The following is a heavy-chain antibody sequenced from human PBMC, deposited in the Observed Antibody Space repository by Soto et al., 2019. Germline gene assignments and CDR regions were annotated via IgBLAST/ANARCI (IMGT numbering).Heavy chain of an antibody. Sequence: APVKVSCKASGYTFTSYGISWVRQAPGQGLEWVGWISAHNGDTRYAQNLQGRITMTTDTFTSTAYMELTSLTSDDTAVYYCARDWSRYYDSSGLMWFYWGQGTLVTVSS. J-gene: IGHJ4*02. CDR3: ARDWSRYYDSSGLMWFY. CDR2: ISAHNGDT. CDR1: GYTFTSYG. V-gene: IGHV1-18*01. D-gene: IGHD3-22*01.